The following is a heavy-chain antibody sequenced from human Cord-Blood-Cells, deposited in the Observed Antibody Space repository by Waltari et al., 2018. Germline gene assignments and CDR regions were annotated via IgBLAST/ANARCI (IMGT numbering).Heavy chain of an antibody. CDR3: ARGGGDYGDYDAFDI. CDR1: GGSFSGYY. J-gene: IGHJ3*02. V-gene: IGHV4-34*01. Sequence: QVQLQQWGAGLLKPSETLSLTCAVYGGSFSGYYWSWIRHPPGKGLEWIGEINHSGSTNYNPSLKSRVTISVDTSKNQFSLKLSSVTAADTAVYYCARGGGDYGDYDAFDIWGQGTMVTVSS. CDR2: INHSGST. D-gene: IGHD4-17*01.